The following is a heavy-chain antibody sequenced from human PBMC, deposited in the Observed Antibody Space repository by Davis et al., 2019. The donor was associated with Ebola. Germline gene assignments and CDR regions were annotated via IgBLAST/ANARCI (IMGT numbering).Heavy chain of an antibody. Sequence: PGGSLRLSCAASGFTFSSYEMNWVRQAPGKGLEWVSYISSSGSTIYYADSVKGRFTISRDNAKNSLYLQINSLRAEDTAVYYCARLYYYDSSGYSGYGMDVWGQGTTVTVSS. D-gene: IGHD3-22*01. CDR3: ARLYYYDSSGYSGYGMDV. CDR1: GFTFSSYE. J-gene: IGHJ6*02. V-gene: IGHV3-48*03. CDR2: ISSSGSTI.